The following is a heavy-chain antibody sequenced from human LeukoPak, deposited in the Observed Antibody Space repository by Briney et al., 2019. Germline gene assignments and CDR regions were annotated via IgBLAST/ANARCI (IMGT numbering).Heavy chain of an antibody. CDR1: GFTFSSYA. CDR2: ISYDESNK. CDR3: ARAKANYYDGEFDY. J-gene: IGHJ4*02. D-gene: IGHD3-22*01. Sequence: PGGSLRLSCAASGFTFSSYAMHWVRQAPGKGLEWVAVISYDESNKYYADSVKGRFTISRDNSKNTLYLQMNSLRAEDTAVYYCARAKANYYDGEFDYWGQGTLVTVSS. V-gene: IGHV3-30-3*01.